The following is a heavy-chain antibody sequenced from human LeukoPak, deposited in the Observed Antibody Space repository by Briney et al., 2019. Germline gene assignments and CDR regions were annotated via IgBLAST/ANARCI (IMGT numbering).Heavy chain of an antibody. CDR1: GFTISSYW. CDR3: ARDRGYCSGGRCSSLGPVFDP. V-gene: IGHV3-7*01. D-gene: IGHD2-15*01. J-gene: IGHJ5*02. CDR2: IELDGSQK. Sequence: GGSLRLSCAASGFTISSYWMSWVRQAPGKGLEWVANIELDGSQKYYVDSVKGRFTISRDNAKNSLYLQMNSLRAEDTAVYYCARDRGYCSGGRCSSLGPVFDPWGQGTLVTVSS.